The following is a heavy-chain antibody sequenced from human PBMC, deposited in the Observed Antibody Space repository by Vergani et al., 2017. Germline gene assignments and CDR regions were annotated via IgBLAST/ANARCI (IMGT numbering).Heavy chain of an antibody. D-gene: IGHD3-22*01. CDR1: GGSFSGYY. CDR2: INHSGST. CDR3: ARARDLVVVITTFDY. V-gene: IGHV4-34*01. J-gene: IGHJ4*02. Sequence: QVQLQQWGAGLLKPSETLSLTCAVYGGSFSGYYWSWIRQPPGKGLEWIGEINHSGSTNYNPSLKSRVTISVDTSKNQFSLKLSSVTAADTAVYYCARARDLVVVITTFDYWGQGTLVTVSS.